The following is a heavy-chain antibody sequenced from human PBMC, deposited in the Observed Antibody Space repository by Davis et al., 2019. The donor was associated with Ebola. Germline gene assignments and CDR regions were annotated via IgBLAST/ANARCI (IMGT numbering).Heavy chain of an antibody. V-gene: IGHV1-24*01. CDR2: FDPEDGET. J-gene: IGHJ5*02. CDR1: GYTLTELS. CDR3: ARGGDIVVVPDNWFDP. D-gene: IGHD2-2*01. Sequence: ASVKVSCKVSGYTLTELSMHWVRQAPGKGLEWMGGFDPEDGETIYAQKFQGRVTMTEDTSTDTAYMELSSLRSEDTAVYYCARGGDIVVVPDNWFDPWGQGTLVTVSS.